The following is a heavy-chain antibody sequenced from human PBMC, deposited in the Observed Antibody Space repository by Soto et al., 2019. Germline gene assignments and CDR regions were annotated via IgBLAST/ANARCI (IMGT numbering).Heavy chain of an antibody. Sequence: QVQLLESEGGVVQPGRSLRLSCAASGFTFSIYAMHWVRQAPGKGLEWVAVISSDGNHKFYADSVKGRFTISRDNSKNTVFLHMNILRAEDTAVYYCARDARGDGSIDYWGQGTLVTVSS. J-gene: IGHJ4*02. D-gene: IGHD3-3*01. CDR3: ARDARGDGSIDY. V-gene: IGHV3-30-3*01. CDR2: ISSDGNHK. CDR1: GFTFSIYA.